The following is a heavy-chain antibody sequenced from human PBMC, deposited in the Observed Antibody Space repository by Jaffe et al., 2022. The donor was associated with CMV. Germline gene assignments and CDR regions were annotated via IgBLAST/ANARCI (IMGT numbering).Heavy chain of an antibody. CDR2: IYYSGST. CDR3: ARRDYDSSGYPHPGAFDI. D-gene: IGHD3-22*01. Sequence: QLQLQESGPGLVKPSETLSLTCTVSGGSISSSSYYWGWIRQPPGKGLEWIGSIYYSGSTYYNPSLKSRVTISVDTSKNQFSLKLSSVTAADTAVYYCARRDYDSSGYPHPGAFDIWGQGTMVTVSS. V-gene: IGHV4-39*01. CDR1: GGSISSSSYY. J-gene: IGHJ3*02.